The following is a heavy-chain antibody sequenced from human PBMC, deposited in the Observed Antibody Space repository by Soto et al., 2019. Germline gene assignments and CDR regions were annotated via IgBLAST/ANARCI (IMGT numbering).Heavy chain of an antibody. CDR2: FHYSENT. Sequence: SETLSLTCTVSGGSISSGPYSWGWIRQPPGEGLEWIGTFHYSENTYYNPSLESRVTISVDTSKNQFSLKLSSVTAADTAVYYCAREKPYYYDGSGYLSWFDPWGQGTLVTVSS. J-gene: IGHJ5*02. CDR3: AREKPYYYDGSGYLSWFDP. V-gene: IGHV4-39*02. CDR1: GGSISSGPYS. D-gene: IGHD3-22*01.